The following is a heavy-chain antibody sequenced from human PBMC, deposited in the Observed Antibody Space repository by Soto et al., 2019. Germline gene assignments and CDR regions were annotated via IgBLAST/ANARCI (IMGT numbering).Heavy chain of an antibody. V-gene: IGHV5-51*01. J-gene: IGHJ6*02. CDR3: AASIFYYGMDV. Sequence: GESLKISCKGSGYTFTNYWIGWVRQMPGKGLEWMGIIYPGDSDTKYNPSFQGQVTISADKSITTTYLQWSSLKASDTAIYCCAASIFYYGMDVWGQGTTVTVSS. CDR1: GYTFTNYW. CDR2: IYPGDSDT.